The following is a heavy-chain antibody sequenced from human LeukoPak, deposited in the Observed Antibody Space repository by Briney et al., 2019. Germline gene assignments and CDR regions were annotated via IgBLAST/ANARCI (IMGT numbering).Heavy chain of an antibody. V-gene: IGHV4-30-4*01. CDR1: GGSISSGDYY. D-gene: IGHD3-22*01. CDR2: IYYSGST. J-gene: IGHJ4*02. Sequence: PSETLSLTCTVSGGSISSGDYYWSWIRQPPGKGLEWIAYIYYSGSTYYNPSLKSRVAISVDTSKNQFSLQLSSVTAADAAVYYCARDKLRYDKSGYYATLDYWGQGTLVTVSS. CDR3: ARDKLRYDKSGYYATLDY.